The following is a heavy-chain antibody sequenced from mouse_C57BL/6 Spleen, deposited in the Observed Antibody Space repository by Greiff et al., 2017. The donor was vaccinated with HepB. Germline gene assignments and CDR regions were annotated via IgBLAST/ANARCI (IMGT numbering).Heavy chain of an antibody. Sequence: EVQWVESGPELVKPGASVKISCKASGYSFTGYYMNWVKQSPEKSLEWIGEINPSTGGTTYNQKFKAKATLTVDKSSSTAYMQLKSLTSEDSAVYYCARGPSGGSFDYWGQGTTLTVSS. CDR1: GYSFTGYY. V-gene: IGHV1-42*01. CDR3: ARGPSGGSFDY. D-gene: IGHD3-2*02. J-gene: IGHJ2*01. CDR2: INPSTGGT.